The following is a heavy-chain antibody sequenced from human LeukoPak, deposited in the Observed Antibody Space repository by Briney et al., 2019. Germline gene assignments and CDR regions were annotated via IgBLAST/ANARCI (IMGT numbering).Heavy chain of an antibody. CDR3: ARGRVTTIANYYYYYIDV. Sequence: SQTLSLTCAISGDSVSSNSAAWTWIRHSPSRGLEWLGRTYYRSKWYNDYEVSVQSRITINPDTSKNQFSLQLNSVTPEDTAVYYCARGRVTTIANYYYYYIDVWGKGTTVTVSS. D-gene: IGHD4-17*01. J-gene: IGHJ6*03. CDR1: GDSVSSNSAA. V-gene: IGHV6-1*01. CDR2: TYYRSKWYN.